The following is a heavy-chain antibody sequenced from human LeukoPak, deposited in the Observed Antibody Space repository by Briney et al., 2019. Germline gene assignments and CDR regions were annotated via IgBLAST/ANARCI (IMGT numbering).Heavy chain of an antibody. V-gene: IGHV4-30-2*01. Sequence: VSGGSISSGGYSXSWIRQPPGKGLEWIGYIYHSGSTYYNPSLKSRVTISVDRSKNQFSLKLSSVTAADTAVYYCARAGMDNWFDPWGQGTLVTVTS. CDR2: IYHSGST. CDR3: ARAGMDNWFDP. D-gene: IGHD6-13*01. CDR1: GGSISSGGYS. J-gene: IGHJ5*02.